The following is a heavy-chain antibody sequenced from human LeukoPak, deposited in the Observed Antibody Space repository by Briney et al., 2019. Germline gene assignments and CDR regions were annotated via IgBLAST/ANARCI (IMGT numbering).Heavy chain of an antibody. CDR3: ARTYVWGSYRFRPGAFDI. CDR1: GYTFTSYY. J-gene: IGHJ3*02. D-gene: IGHD3-16*02. Sequence: GASVKVSCKASGYTFTSYYMHWVRQAPGQGLEWMGIINPSGYSTTYAQKFQGRVTMTRDMSTSTVYMELSSLRSEDTAVYYCARTYVWGSYRFRPGAFDIWGQGTMVTVSS. V-gene: IGHV1-46*01. CDR2: INPSGYST.